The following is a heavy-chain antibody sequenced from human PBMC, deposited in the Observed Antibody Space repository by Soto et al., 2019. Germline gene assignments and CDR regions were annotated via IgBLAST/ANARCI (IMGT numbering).Heavy chain of an antibody. Sequence: ASVKVSCKASGYTFTSYGISWVRQAPGQGLEWMGWVSAYNGNTNYAQMLQGRVTMTTDTSTSTAYMELRSLRSDDTAVYYCARTSDDYYDSSGYHNYWGQGTLVTVSP. CDR2: VSAYNGNT. D-gene: IGHD3-22*01. CDR1: GYTFTSYG. V-gene: IGHV1-18*01. J-gene: IGHJ4*02. CDR3: ARTSDDYYDSSGYHNY.